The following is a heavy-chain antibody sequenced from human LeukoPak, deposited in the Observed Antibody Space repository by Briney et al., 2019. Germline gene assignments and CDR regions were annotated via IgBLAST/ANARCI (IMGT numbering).Heavy chain of an antibody. J-gene: IGHJ4*02. D-gene: IGHD3-9*01. Sequence: GGSLRLSCAASGFTFNTFNMNWVRQAPGKGLEWVSSITSGGDYIYYADSVEGRFTTSRDNAKNSLSLQLNSLRVEDTAVYYCARGHYDVLAASYKWTPDYWGQGTLVTVSS. CDR2: ITSGGDYI. CDR1: GFTFNTFN. CDR3: ARGHYDVLAASYKWTPDY. V-gene: IGHV3-21*01.